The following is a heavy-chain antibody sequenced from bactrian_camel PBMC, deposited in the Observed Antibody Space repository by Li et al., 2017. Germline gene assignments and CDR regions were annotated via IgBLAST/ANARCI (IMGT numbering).Heavy chain of an antibody. J-gene: IGHJ4*01. CDR2: ISFDGRA. Sequence: HVQLVESGGGSVQAGGSLRLSCTAPGFTSYSCAIDWYRQAAGKRREWVSTISFDGRALYADSVKGRFTISKDVIKDTVYLQMNDLKPEDTAVYYCARDTRADTKGQGTQVTVS. D-gene: IGHD1*01. V-gene: IGHV3S55*01. CDR1: GFTSYSCA.